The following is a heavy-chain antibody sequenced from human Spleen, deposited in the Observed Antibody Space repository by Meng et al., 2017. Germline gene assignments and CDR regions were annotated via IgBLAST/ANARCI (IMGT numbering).Heavy chain of an antibody. J-gene: IGHJ4*02. V-gene: IGHV4-34*01. CDR3: ARGTTTMAHDFDY. D-gene: IGHD4-11*01. CDR2: INHSGST. CDR1: GGSFSGYY. Sequence: SETLSLTCAVYGGSFSGYYWSWIRQPPGKGLEWIGEINHSGSTNYNPSLKIRVTISIDKSKNQFSLKLSSVTAADSAVYYYARGTTTMAHDFDYWGQGTLVTVSS.